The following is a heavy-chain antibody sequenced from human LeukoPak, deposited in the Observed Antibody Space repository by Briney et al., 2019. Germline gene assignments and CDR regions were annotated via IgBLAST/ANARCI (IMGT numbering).Heavy chain of an antibody. CDR3: ASEDDGDYHFEY. Sequence: PGGSLRLSCAASGFTFSSYWMSWVRQAPGKGLEWVANIKRDGGEKYYVDSVKGRFTISRDNAKNSLYLQMNSLRAEDTAVYYCASEDDGDYHFEYWGQGTLVTVSS. V-gene: IGHV3-7*01. D-gene: IGHD4-17*01. J-gene: IGHJ4*02. CDR1: GFTFSSYW. CDR2: IKRDGGEK.